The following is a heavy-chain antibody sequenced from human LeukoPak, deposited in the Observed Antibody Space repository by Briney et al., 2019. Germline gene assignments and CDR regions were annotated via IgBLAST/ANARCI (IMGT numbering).Heavy chain of an antibody. CDR1: GFTFSSYS. D-gene: IGHD6-13*01. Sequence: GGSLRLSCAASGFTFSSYSMNWVRQAPGKGLEWVSSISSSSSYIYYADSVKGRFTISRDNAKNSLYLQMNSLRAEDTAVYYCARPQYSSSWNYHYYYYMDVWGKGTTVTVSS. CDR2: ISSSSSYI. J-gene: IGHJ6*03. V-gene: IGHV3-21*01. CDR3: ARPQYSSSWNYHYYYYMDV.